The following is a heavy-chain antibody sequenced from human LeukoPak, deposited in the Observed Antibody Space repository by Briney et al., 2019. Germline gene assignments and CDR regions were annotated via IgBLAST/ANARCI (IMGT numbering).Heavy chain of an antibody. CDR1: GFTFRAFG. CDR2: IDGGGGTT. V-gene: IGHV3-23*01. J-gene: IGHJ6*01. CDR3: AKQSPHWMARPGE. D-gene: IGHD1-1*01. Sequence: PGGSLRLSSAAAGFTFRAFGMNWLRHALGEGPKWGSGIDGGGGTTQYADSVKGRFTISRDNSKSMLWLQMQNLRANDTAIYYCAKQSPHWMARPGEWGQGTPLTVSS.